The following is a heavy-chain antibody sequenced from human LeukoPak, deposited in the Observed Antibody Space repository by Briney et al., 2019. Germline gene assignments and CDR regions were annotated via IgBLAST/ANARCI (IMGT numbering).Heavy chain of an antibody. D-gene: IGHD6-25*01. V-gene: IGHV3-11*01. Sequence: GGSLRLSCTASGFTFSDFYMSWIRQAPGKGLEWVSYISSSGNAIYSADSVKGRFTISRDDAKNSLYLQMNSLRAEDTAVYYCARDLRRLTYFDFWGQGTLVTVS. CDR3: ARDLRRLTYFDF. CDR2: ISSSGNAI. J-gene: IGHJ4*02. CDR1: GFTFSDFY.